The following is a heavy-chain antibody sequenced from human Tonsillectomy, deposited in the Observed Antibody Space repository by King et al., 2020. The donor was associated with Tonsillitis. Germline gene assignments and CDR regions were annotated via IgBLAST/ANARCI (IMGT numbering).Heavy chain of an antibody. CDR2: IYSGGST. V-gene: IGHV3-66*01. Sequence: VQLVESGGGLVQPGGSLRLSCAASVFTVSSNYVSWVRQAPGKGLEWVSVIYSGGSTYYSASVKGRFTISRDNSKNTLYLQMDSLRAEDTALYYWAIDAQITTRGNSGPETL. J-gene: IGHJ4*02. D-gene: IGHD6-6*01. CDR3: AIDAQITTRGN. CDR1: VFTVSSNY.